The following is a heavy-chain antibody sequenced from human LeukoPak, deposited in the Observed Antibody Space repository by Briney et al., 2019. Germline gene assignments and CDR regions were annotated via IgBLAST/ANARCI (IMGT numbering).Heavy chain of an antibody. CDR1: GFNFANQA. CDR3: VREDTPATANY. V-gene: IGHV3-23*01. D-gene: IGHD2-21*02. Sequence: GGSLRLSCAASGFNFANQAMSWVRQTPGKGREWVSAISGGGDITYYADSVTGRFTISRDNSKDTLFLQMHGLRPGDTAVYYCVREDTPATANYWGQGTLVTISS. J-gene: IGHJ4*02. CDR2: ISGGGDIT.